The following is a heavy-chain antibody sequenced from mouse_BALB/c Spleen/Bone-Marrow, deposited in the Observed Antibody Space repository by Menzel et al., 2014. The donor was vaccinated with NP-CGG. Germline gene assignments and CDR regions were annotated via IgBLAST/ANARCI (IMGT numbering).Heavy chain of an antibody. CDR3: TRSYGSSYEYYFDY. CDR1: GYTFTSYW. CDR2: IYPSDSYT. Sequence: QVQLQQSGAELVRPGASVKLSCKASGYTFTSYWINWVKQRPGQGLEWIGNIYPSDSYTNCNQKFKDKATLTVDKSSSTAYMQLSSPTSEDSAVYYCTRSYGSSYEYYFDYWGQGTTPTVSS. V-gene: IGHV1-69*02. D-gene: IGHD1-1*01. J-gene: IGHJ2*01.